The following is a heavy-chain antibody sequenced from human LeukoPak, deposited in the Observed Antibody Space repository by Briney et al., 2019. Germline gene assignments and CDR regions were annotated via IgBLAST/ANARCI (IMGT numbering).Heavy chain of an antibody. J-gene: IGHJ3*02. V-gene: IGHV3-23*01. CDR2: ISGSGST. D-gene: IGHD7-27*01. CDR1: GFTFTSYA. Sequence: GGSLRLSCALCGFTFTSYAMRWVRHAPGRGLECVSAISGSGSTYYADSVKGRFTISRDISRNTLYLQMNSLRAEDTAVYYCAKDPLGIGPAFDIWGQGTMVSVSS. CDR3: AKDPLGIGPAFDI.